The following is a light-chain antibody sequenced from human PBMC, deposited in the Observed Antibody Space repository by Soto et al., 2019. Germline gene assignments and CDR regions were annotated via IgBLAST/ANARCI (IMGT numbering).Light chain of an antibody. CDR2: KAP. J-gene: IGKJ1*01. Sequence: SCRASQTISSWLAWYQQKPGKAPKLLIYKAPTLKSGVPSRFSGSGSGTEFTLTISSLQPDDFATYYCQHYNSYSEAFGQGTKVDIK. V-gene: IGKV1-5*03. CDR1: QTISSW. CDR3: QHYNSYSEA.